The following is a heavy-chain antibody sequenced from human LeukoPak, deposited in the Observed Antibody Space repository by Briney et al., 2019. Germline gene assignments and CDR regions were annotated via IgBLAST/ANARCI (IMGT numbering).Heavy chain of an antibody. CDR2: INSDGSST. V-gene: IGHV3-74*01. D-gene: IGHD6-19*01. Sequence: GGSLRLSRAASGFTFSSYWMHWVRQAPGKGLVWVSRINSDGSSTSYADSVKGRFTISRDNAKNTLYLQMNSLRAEDTAVYYCARAMRVGWYFYYYYMDVWGKGTTVTVSS. J-gene: IGHJ6*03. CDR1: GFTFSSYW. CDR3: ARAMRVGWYFYYYYMDV.